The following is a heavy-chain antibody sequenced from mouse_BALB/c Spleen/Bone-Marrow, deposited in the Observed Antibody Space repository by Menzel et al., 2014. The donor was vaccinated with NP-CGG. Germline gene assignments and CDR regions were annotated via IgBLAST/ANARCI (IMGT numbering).Heavy chain of an antibody. J-gene: IGHJ2*01. V-gene: IGHV5-6*01. CDR2: ISSVGSYT. CDR1: GFTFSNYG. Sequence: EVQLVESGGDLVTPGGSLKLSCAASGFTFSNYGMSWVRQTPDQRLEWVATISSVGSYTYYPDSVKGRFTISRDNAKNTLFLQMRSLKSEDTAMYYCERRGTGTGSYYFDYWGQGTTLTVSS. D-gene: IGHD4-1*01. CDR3: ERRGTGTGSYYFDY.